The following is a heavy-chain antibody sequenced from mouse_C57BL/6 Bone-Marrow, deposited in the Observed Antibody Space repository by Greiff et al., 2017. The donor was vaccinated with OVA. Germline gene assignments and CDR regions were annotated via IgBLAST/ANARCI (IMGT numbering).Heavy chain of an antibody. CDR1: GFTFSDYY. CDR2: ISNGGGST. Sequence: EVHLVESGGGLVQPGGSLKLSCAASGFTFSDYYMYWVRQTPEKRLEWVAYISNGGGSTYYPDTVKGRFTISRDNAKNTLYLQMSRLKSEDTAMYYCARQNDYDGYYFDYWGQGTTLTVSS. J-gene: IGHJ2*01. CDR3: ARQNDYDGYYFDY. D-gene: IGHD2-4*01. V-gene: IGHV5-12*01.